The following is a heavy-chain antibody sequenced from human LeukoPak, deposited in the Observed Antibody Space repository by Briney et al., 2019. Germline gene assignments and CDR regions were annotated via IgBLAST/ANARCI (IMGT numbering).Heavy chain of an antibody. J-gene: IGHJ4*02. Sequence: GGSLRLSCAASGFTFSSYAMHWVRQAPGKGLEWVAVISYDGSNKYYADSVKGRFTISRDNSKNTLYLQMNSLRAEDTAVYYCARDSGSRLYYFDYWGQGTLVTVSS. D-gene: IGHD1-26*01. V-gene: IGHV3-30-3*01. CDR1: GFTFSSYA. CDR2: ISYDGSNK. CDR3: ARDSGSRLYYFDY.